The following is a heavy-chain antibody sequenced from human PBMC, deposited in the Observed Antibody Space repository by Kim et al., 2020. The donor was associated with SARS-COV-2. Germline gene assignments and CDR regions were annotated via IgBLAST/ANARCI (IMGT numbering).Heavy chain of an antibody. V-gene: IGHV1-3*01. J-gene: IGHJ4*02. CDR3: ARDRLLWFGELSLTFDY. Sequence: KFQGRVTITRDTSASTAYMELSSLRSEDTAVYYCARDRLLWFGELSLTFDYWGQGTLVTVSS. D-gene: IGHD3-10*01.